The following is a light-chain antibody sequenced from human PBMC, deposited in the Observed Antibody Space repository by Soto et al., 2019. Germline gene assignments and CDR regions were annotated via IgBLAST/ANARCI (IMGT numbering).Light chain of an antibody. CDR3: QHYNSYSEA. Sequence: EIVMTQSPATLSVSPGERATLSCRASQSVSTNLAWYQHKPGQAPRLLIYGASTRATGIPASFSGSGSGTEFTLTISSLQPDDFATYYCQHYNSYSEAFGQGTKVDIK. V-gene: IGKV3-15*01. CDR2: GAS. CDR1: QSVSTN. J-gene: IGKJ1*01.